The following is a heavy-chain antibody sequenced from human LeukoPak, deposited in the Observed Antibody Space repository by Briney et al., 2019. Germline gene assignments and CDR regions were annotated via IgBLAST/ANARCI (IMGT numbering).Heavy chain of an antibody. CDR3: ARAIEVGAMTPFDY. CDR2: VYHGGNS. CDR1: GYSISNGYY. D-gene: IGHD1-26*01. J-gene: IGHJ4*02. Sequence: SETLSLTCTVSGYSISNGYYWGWIRQPPGKKLEFIGSVYHGGNSYYKASLKSRVTISLDTSKNQFSLRLTSVTAADTAVYYCARAIEVGAMTPFDYWGRGTLVTVSS. V-gene: IGHV4-38-2*02.